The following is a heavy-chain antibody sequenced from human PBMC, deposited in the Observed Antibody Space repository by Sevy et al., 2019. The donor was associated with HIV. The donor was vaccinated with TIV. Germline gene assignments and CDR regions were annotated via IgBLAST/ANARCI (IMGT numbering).Heavy chain of an antibody. D-gene: IGHD3-22*01. CDR1: GFTFSSYW. J-gene: IGHJ2*01. CDR3: ARGDYNDVYYFFDL. V-gene: IGHV3-74*01. Sequence: GGSLRLSCEVSGFTFSSYWMHWVRQAPGKGLVWVSRINSDESSINYADSVKGRFTISRDNAKNMLYLQMEGLRAEDTAVYYCARGDYNDVYYFFDLWGRGTLVTVSS. CDR2: INSDESSI.